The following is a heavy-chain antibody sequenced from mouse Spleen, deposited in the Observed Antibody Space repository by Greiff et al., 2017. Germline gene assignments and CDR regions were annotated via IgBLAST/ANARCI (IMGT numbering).Heavy chain of an antibody. V-gene: IGHV12-3*01. Sequence: QVQLKESGPGLVKPSQSLFLTCSITGFPITSGYYWIWIRQSPGKPLEWMGYITHSGETFYNPSLQSPISITRETSKNQFFLQLNSVTTEDTAMYYCAGEKYGNYYFDVWGAGTTVTVSS. CDR3: AGEKYGNYYFDV. CDR2: ITHSGET. D-gene: IGHD2-1*01. J-gene: IGHJ1*01. CDR1: GFPITSGYY.